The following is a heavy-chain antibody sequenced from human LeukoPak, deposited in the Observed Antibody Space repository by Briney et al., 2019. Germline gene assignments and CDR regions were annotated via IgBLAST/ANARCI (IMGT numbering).Heavy chain of an antibody. Sequence: ASVKVSCTASGYTFTVYYMHWVRQAPGQGLEWMGWINPNSGGTNYAQKFQGRVTMPRDTSINTDYMELSRLRSDDTAVYYCAKEDSGSSIDYWGQGTLVTVSS. CDR3: AKEDSGSSIDY. D-gene: IGHD1-26*01. V-gene: IGHV1-2*02. CDR2: INPNSGGT. J-gene: IGHJ4*02. CDR1: GYTFTVYY.